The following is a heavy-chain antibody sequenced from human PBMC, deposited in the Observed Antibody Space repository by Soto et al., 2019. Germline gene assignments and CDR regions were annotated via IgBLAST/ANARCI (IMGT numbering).Heavy chain of an antibody. CDR3: AKMGGLLGATYDWYFDL. J-gene: IGHJ2*01. V-gene: IGHV3-48*02. CDR1: GFAVSDYS. D-gene: IGHD1-26*01. CDR2: ISGSGSTT. Sequence: VGSLRLSCAASGFAVSDYSMNWVRQAPGKGLEWVSYISGSGSTTYYADSVKGRFTISRDSAKNSLYLQMNGLTDEDTAVYYCAKMGGLLGATYDWYFDLWGRGTLVTVSS.